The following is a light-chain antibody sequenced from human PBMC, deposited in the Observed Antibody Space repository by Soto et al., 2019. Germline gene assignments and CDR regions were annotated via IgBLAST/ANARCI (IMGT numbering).Light chain of an antibody. CDR2: GNG. V-gene: IGLV1-40*01. Sequence: QSVLTQPPSVSGGPGQRVTISCSGTSSSIGAGYEVHWYHQPPGTAPKLVVSGNGNRPSWVPERLSASKSGTSASLAITGLQAEDEGHYYCQSYDKRLTAYVFGTGTKVTVL. CDR1: SSSIGAGYE. J-gene: IGLJ1*01. CDR3: QSYDKRLTAYV.